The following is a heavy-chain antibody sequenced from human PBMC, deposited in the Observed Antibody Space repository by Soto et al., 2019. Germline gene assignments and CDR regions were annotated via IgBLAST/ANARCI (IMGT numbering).Heavy chain of an antibody. CDR2: IRSKAYGGTT. D-gene: IGHD3-22*01. Sequence: GGSLRLFCTASGFTFGDYAMSWFRQAPGKGLEWVGFIRSKAYGGTTEYAASVKGRFTISRDDSKSIAYLQMNSLKTEDTAVFYCTRTAGYYDSSGYYSGYYYYGMDVWGRGTTVTVSS. V-gene: IGHV3-49*03. CDR3: TRTAGYYDSSGYYSGYYYYGMDV. J-gene: IGHJ6*02. CDR1: GFTFGDYA.